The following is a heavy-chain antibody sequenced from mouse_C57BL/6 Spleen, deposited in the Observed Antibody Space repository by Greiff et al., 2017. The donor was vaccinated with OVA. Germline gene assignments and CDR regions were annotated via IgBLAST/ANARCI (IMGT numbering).Heavy chain of an antibody. V-gene: IGHV1-69*01. CDR3: ARWVYYSHAMDY. J-gene: IGHJ4*01. D-gene: IGHD2-12*01. CDR2: IDPSDSYT. Sequence: QVQLQQSGAELVMPGASVKLSCKASGYTFTSYWMHWVKQRPGQGLEWIGEIDPSDSYTNYNQKFKGKSTLTVDKSSSTAYMQLSSLTSEDSAVYYCARWVYYSHAMDYWGQGTSVTVSS. CDR1: GYTFTSYW.